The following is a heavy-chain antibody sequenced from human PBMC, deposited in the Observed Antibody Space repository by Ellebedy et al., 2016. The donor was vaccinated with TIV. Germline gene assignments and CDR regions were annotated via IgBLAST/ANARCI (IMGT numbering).Heavy chain of an antibody. CDR1: GYTFTSYG. CDR3: ARDPLVREYNWFDP. J-gene: IGHJ5*02. D-gene: IGHD3-10*01. Sequence: AASVKVSCKASGYTFTSYGISWVRQAPGQGLEWMGWISAYNGNTNYAQKLQDRVTMTTDTSTSTAYMELRSLRSDDTAVYYCARDPLVREYNWFDPWGQGTLVTVSS. V-gene: IGHV1-18*01. CDR2: ISAYNGNT.